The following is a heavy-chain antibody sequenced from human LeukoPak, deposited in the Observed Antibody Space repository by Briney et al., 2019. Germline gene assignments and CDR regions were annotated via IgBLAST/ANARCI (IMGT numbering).Heavy chain of an antibody. CDR2: IYTSGST. Sequence: PSETLCLTCTVSGGSISSYYWSWIRQPAGKGLEWIGRIYTSGSTNYNPSLKSRVTMSVDTSKNQFSLKLSSVTAADTAVYYCASSGYDILTGYRTYGMDVWGQGTTVTVSS. CDR1: GGSISSYY. J-gene: IGHJ6*02. CDR3: ASSGYDILTGYRTYGMDV. D-gene: IGHD3-9*01. V-gene: IGHV4-4*07.